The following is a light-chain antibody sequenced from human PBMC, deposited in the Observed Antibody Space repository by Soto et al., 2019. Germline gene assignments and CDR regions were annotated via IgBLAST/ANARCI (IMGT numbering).Light chain of an antibody. V-gene: IGKV1-5*03. CDR2: KAS. Sequence: DIQMTKSPSTLSASVGYRVTITCRASQSVTTWLAWYQQKPGKAPKLLIYKASNLESGLPSRFTGSGSGTEFTLTISSLQSDEFATYYCQKYSTYPITVGQGKRLEIK. CDR3: QKYSTYPIT. CDR1: QSVTTW. J-gene: IGKJ5*01.